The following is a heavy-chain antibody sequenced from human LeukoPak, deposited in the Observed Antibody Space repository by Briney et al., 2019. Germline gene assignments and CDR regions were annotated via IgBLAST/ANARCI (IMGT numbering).Heavy chain of an antibody. CDR3: ARVAIPYDISPYYDGYMDV. Sequence: SETLSLTCTVSGGSISGYYWSWIRQSPDKGLEWIGYIYYSGSTNYNPSLQSRVTISVDTSKNQFSLKLSSVTAADTAVYYCARVAIPYDISPYYDGYMDVWGKGTTVTVSS. J-gene: IGHJ6*03. V-gene: IGHV4-59*01. D-gene: IGHD3-22*01. CDR2: IYYSGST. CDR1: GGSISGYY.